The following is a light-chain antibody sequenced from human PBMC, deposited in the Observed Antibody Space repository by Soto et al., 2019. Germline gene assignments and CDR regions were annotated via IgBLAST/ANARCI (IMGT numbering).Light chain of an antibody. Sequence: QSALTQPPSASGSPGQSVTISCTGTSSDVGGYKYVSWYQQYPGKAPKLMIYEVTKRPSGVPDRFSGSKSGNTASLTVSGLQAEDEAEYYCSSYAGSNNLKVFGAGTKVTVL. CDR1: SSDVGGYKY. V-gene: IGLV2-8*01. CDR2: EVT. CDR3: SSYAGSNNLKV. J-gene: IGLJ1*01.